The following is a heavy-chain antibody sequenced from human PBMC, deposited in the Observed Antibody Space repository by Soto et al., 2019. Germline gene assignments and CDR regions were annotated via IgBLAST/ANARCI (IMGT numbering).Heavy chain of an antibody. CDR2: ISSSGSTI. CDR1: GFTFSDYY. Sequence: GGSLRLSCAASGFTFSDYYMSWIRQAPGKGLEWVSYISSSGSTIYYADSVKGRFTISRDNAKNSLYLQMNSLRAEDTAVYDCARDMVLEMATMGDFDYWGQGALVTGSS. J-gene: IGHJ4*02. V-gene: IGHV3-11*04. D-gene: IGHD2-8*01. CDR3: ARDMVLEMATMGDFDY.